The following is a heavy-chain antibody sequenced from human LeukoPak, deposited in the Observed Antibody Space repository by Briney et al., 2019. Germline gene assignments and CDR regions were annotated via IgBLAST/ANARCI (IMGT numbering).Heavy chain of an antibody. CDR1: GFTFSSYG. CDR3: ARQLSTLTLDS. Sequence: GGSLRLSCAASGFTFSSYGMHWVRQAPGKGLEWVAVISYDGSNKYYADSVKGRFIISRDNSKNRLYLQMRSLGVEDSAVYFCARQLSTLTLDSWGQGTLVTVSS. J-gene: IGHJ4*02. D-gene: IGHD1-1*01. CDR2: ISYDGSNK. V-gene: IGHV3-30*03.